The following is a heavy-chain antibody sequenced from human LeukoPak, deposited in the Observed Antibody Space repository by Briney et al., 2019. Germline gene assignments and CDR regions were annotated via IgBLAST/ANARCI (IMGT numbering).Heavy chain of an antibody. CDR3: ARDRTPKYGNDAFEI. Sequence: PSETLSLTCAVYGGSFSGYYWSWIRQPPGKGLEWIGEINHSGSTNYNPSLKSRVTISVDTSKNQFSLKLSSVTAADTAVYYCARDRTPKYGNDAFEIWGQGTMVTVSS. D-gene: IGHD2-2*01. CDR1: GGSFSGYY. CDR2: INHSGST. V-gene: IGHV4-34*01. J-gene: IGHJ3*02.